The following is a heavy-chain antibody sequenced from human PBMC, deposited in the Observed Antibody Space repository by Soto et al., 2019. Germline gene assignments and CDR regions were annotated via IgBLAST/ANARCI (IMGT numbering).Heavy chain of an antibody. CDR3: ARDARLATIFGVVAGYYGMDV. D-gene: IGHD3-3*01. CDR2: IIPIFGTA. Sequence: GASVKVSCKASGGTFSSYAISWVRQAPGQGLEWMGGIIPIFGTANYAQKFQGRVTITADKSTSTAYMELSSLRSEDTAVYYCARDARLATIFGVVAGYYGMDVWGQGTTVTVSS. J-gene: IGHJ6*02. CDR1: GGTFSSYA. V-gene: IGHV1-69*06.